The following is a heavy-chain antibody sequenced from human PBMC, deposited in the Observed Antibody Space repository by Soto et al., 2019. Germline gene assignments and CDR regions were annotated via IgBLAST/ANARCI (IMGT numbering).Heavy chain of an antibody. D-gene: IGHD3-22*01. Sequence: GGSLRLSCAASGFTLSSYAMHWVRQAPGKGLEWVAVISYDGSNKYYADSVKGRFTISRDNSKNTLYLQMNSLRAEDTAVYYCARDRGPLDSSGYYVGPYYWGQGTLVTVSS. CDR3: ARDRGPLDSSGYYVGPYY. V-gene: IGHV3-30-3*01. CDR1: GFTLSSYA. CDR2: ISYDGSNK. J-gene: IGHJ4*02.